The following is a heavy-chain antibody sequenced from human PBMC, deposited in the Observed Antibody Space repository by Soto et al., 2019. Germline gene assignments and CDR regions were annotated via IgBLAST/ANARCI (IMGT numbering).Heavy chain of an antibody. V-gene: IGHV4-4*02. CDR2: IYHSGST. Sequence: PSETLSLTCAVSGGSISSSNWWSWVRQPPGKGLEWIGEIYHSGSTNYNPSLKSRVTISVDKSKNQFSLKLSSVTAADTAVYYCARGGARPHYYYGMDVWGQGTTVTVSS. J-gene: IGHJ6*02. CDR1: GGSISSSNW. D-gene: IGHD6-6*01. CDR3: ARGGARPHYYYGMDV.